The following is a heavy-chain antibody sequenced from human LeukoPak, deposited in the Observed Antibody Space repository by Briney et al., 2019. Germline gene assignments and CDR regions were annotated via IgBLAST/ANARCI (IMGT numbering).Heavy chain of an antibody. CDR2: IYHSGSTT. J-gene: IGHJ4*02. D-gene: IGHD5-12*01. CDR3: ARVFGGYDGALAY. Sequence: SETLSLTCVVSGXSISSNNWWSWVRPTSGKELEWIGEIYHSGSTTNYNPSLKSRVTMSVDKSKNQFSLKLTSVTAADTAVYYCARVFGGYDGALAYWGQGTLVTVSS. V-gene: IGHV4-4*02. CDR1: GXSISSNNW.